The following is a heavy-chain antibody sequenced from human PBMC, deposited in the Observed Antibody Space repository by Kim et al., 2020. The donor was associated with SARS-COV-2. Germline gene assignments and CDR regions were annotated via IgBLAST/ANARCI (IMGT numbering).Heavy chain of an antibody. V-gene: IGHV3-15*01. Sequence: GGSLRLSCAASGFTFSNAWMSWVRQAPGKGLEWVGRIKSKTDGGTTDYAAPVKGRFTIARDDSKNTLYLQMNSLKTADTAVYYCTTDGISYRLRYFDWLLRDETNYYYYGMDVWGQGTTVTVSS. CDR2: IKSKTDGGTT. CDR1: GFTFSNAW. CDR3: TTDGISYRLRYFDWLLRDETNYYYYGMDV. D-gene: IGHD3-9*01. J-gene: IGHJ6*02.